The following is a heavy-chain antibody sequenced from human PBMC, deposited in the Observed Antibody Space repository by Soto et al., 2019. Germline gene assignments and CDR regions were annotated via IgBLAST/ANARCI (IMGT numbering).Heavy chain of an antibody. Sequence: QVQLVESGGDLVKPGGSLRLSCAASGFPFSDYYMSWIRQAPGKGLEWVSSIGSSCSYTNYADSVKGRFTISRDNAKNSLYLQMNSLRAEDTAVYYCARRRPTGYYNYWGQGTLVTVSA. CDR3: ARRRPTGYYNY. D-gene: IGHD3-9*01. J-gene: IGHJ4*02. CDR2: IGSSCSYT. V-gene: IGHV3-11*05. CDR1: GFPFSDYY.